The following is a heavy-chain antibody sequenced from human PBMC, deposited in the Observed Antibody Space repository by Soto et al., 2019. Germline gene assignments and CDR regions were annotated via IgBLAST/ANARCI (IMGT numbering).Heavy chain of an antibody. CDR3: ARDRTGGPRPDY. D-gene: IGHD3-16*01. CDR2: INPSGGST. CDR1: GYTFTSYY. J-gene: IGHJ4*02. V-gene: IGHV1-46*01. Sequence: QVQLVQSGAEVKKPGASVKVSCKASGYTFTSYYMHWVRQAPGQGLEWMGIINPSGGSTSYAQKFQGSVTMHRDTSTSTVYMELSSLRSEDTAVYYCARDRTGGPRPDYWGQGTLVTVSS.